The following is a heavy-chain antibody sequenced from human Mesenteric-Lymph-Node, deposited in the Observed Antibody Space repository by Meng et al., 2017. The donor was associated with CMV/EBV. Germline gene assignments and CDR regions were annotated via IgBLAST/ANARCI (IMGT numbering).Heavy chain of an antibody. J-gene: IGHJ5*02. Sequence: ASVKVSCKASGYTFTDYYIHWVRQAPGQGLEWMGWMNPNGGGTKFAQKFQGRVTMTRDTSISTAYMELSRLRSDDTAVYYCARGYCSSTSCYTGFTPWGQGTLVTVSS. CDR3: ARGYCSSTSCYTGFTP. CDR1: GYTFTDYY. CDR2: MNPNGGGT. V-gene: IGHV1-2*02. D-gene: IGHD2-2*02.